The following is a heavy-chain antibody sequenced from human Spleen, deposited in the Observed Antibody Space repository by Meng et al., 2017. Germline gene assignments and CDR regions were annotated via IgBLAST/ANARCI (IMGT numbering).Heavy chain of an antibody. V-gene: IGHV3-15*01. Sequence: EVQLVGSGGGLVKPGGSLSLSCVASGFSFTDAWMSWVRQAPGKGLEWVGRIKSNSDGGTTDYAAPVKGRFTISRDDSKNTLYLQMNSLITEDTAVYFCATGAAAADHWGQGTLVTASS. J-gene: IGHJ4*02. CDR3: ATGAAAADH. CDR1: GFSFTDAW. D-gene: IGHD6-13*01. CDR2: IKSNSDGGTT.